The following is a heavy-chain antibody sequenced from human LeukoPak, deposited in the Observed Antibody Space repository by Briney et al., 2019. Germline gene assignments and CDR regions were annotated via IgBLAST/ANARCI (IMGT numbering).Heavy chain of an antibody. CDR2: IYSGGST. Sequence: GGSLRLSCAASGFTVSSSYMSWVRQAPGKGLEWVSIIYSGGSTYYADSVKGRFTISRDNSKNTLYLQTDSLRADDTAVYFCARVGRYNWLDPWGQGTLVTVSS. J-gene: IGHJ5*02. CDR1: GFTVSSSY. V-gene: IGHV3-53*01. CDR3: ARVGRYNWLDP.